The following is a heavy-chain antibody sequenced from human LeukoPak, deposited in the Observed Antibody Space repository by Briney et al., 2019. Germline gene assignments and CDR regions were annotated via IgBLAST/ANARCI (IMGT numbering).Heavy chain of an antibody. Sequence: PGGSLRLSCAASGFTFSSYSMNWVRQVPGKGLESVSSISSSSSYIYYADSVKGRFTISRDNAKNSLYLQMNSLRAEDTAVYYCARSIAVAGTPRPYYFDYWGQGTLVTVSS. CDR2: ISSSSSYI. J-gene: IGHJ4*02. D-gene: IGHD6-19*01. CDR1: GFTFSSYS. V-gene: IGHV3-21*01. CDR3: ARSIAVAGTPRPYYFDY.